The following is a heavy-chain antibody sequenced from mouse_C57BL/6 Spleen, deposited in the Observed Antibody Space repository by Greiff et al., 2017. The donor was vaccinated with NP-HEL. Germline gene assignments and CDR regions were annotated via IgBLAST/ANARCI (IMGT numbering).Heavy chain of an antibody. J-gene: IGHJ1*03. V-gene: IGHV1-53*01. CDR2: INPSNGGT. CDR1: VYTFTSYW. CDR3: SRPPVGSSAYFDV. D-gene: IGHD1-1*01. Sequence: VQLQQPGTELVKPGASVQLSCKASVYTFTSYWLHWVNHRPGHGLEWIGNINPSNGGTNYHEKFKSQSTLTVDKSSSTAYMQLSSLTSEDSAVYTWSRPPVGSSAYFDVWGTGTTVTVSS.